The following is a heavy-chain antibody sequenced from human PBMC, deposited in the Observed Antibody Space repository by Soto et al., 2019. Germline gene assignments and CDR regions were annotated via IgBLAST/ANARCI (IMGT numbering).Heavy chain of an antibody. CDR1: GGSISSGGYY. V-gene: IGHV4-31*03. D-gene: IGHD6-6*01. CDR3: AKRSSSSTFDY. J-gene: IGHJ4*02. Sequence: PSETLSLTCTVSGGSISSGGYYWSWIRQHPGKGLEWIGYIYYSGSTYYNPSLKSRVTISVDTSKNQFSLKLSSVTAADTAVYYCAKRSSSSTFDYWGQGTLVTVSS. CDR2: IYYSGST.